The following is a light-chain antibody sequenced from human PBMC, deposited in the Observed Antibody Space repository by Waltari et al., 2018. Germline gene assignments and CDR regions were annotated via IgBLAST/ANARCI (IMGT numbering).Light chain of an antibody. CDR1: QSVSSN. CDR3: QQYNNWYT. J-gene: IGKJ2*01. Sequence: EIVMTQSPATLSVSLGERATLSCRASQSVSSNLAWYQQKPGQAPRLLIYGASTRATGITARFSGSGSGTEFTLTISRMQSEDFAVYYCQQYNNWYTFGQGTKLEIK. V-gene: IGKV3-15*01. CDR2: GAS.